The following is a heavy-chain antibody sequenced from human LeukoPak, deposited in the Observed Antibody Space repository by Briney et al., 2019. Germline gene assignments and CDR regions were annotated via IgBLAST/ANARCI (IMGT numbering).Heavy chain of an antibody. V-gene: IGHV3-48*03. D-gene: IGHD3-22*01. J-gene: IGHJ3*02. CDR1: GFTFSSYE. CDR2: ISSSGSTI. CDR3: ARELDDSSGYYAFDI. Sequence: GGSLRLSCAASGFTFSSYEMNWVRQAPGKGLEWVSYISSSGSTIYYADSVKGRFTISRDNAKNSLYLQMNSLRAEDTADYYCARELDDSSGYYAFDIWGQGTMVTVSS.